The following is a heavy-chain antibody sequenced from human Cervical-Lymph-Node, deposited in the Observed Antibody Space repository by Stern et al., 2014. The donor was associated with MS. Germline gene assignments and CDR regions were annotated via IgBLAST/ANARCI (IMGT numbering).Heavy chain of an antibody. V-gene: IGHV4-31*03. D-gene: IGHD3-9*01. CDR1: GDSIRRGGYY. CDR2: IYYTGTT. Sequence: VQLVEPGPGLVKPSQTLSLTCPVSGDSIRRGGYYWSWIRQHPGKGLEWLGYIYYTGTTYSNPSLKSRVTISIDTSKNQFSLKLSSVTAADTAVYYCARAKTLFGTQSDAFDIWGPGTMVTVSS. CDR3: ARAKTLFGTQSDAFDI. J-gene: IGHJ3*02.